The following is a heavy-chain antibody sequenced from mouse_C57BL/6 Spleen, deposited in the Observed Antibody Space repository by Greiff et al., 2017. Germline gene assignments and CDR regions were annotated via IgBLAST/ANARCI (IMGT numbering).Heavy chain of an antibody. CDR3: ARCTTVVFDY. Sequence: QVQLQQPGAELVRPGTSVKLSCKASGYTFTSYWMHWVKQRPGQGLEWIGVIDPSDSYTNYNQKFKGKATLTVDKSSSTAYMQLSSLTSEDSAVYYCARCTTVVFDYWGQGTTLTVSS. CDR2: IDPSDSYT. CDR1: GYTFTSYW. V-gene: IGHV1-59*01. D-gene: IGHD1-1*01. J-gene: IGHJ2*01.